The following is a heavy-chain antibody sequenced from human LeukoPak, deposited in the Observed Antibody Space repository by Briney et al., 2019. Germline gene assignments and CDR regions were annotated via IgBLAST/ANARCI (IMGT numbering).Heavy chain of an antibody. CDR2: IYYSGST. V-gene: IGHV4-31*03. D-gene: IGHD5-12*01. J-gene: IGHJ4*02. CDR3: ARDPGTYGGYGNFDY. CDR1: GGSISSGGYY. Sequence: SETLTLTCTVSGGSISSGGYYWSWIRQHPGKGLEWIGYIYYSGSTYYNPSLKSRVTISVDTSKNQFSLKLSSVTAADTAVYYCARDPGTYGGYGNFDYWGRGTLVTVSS.